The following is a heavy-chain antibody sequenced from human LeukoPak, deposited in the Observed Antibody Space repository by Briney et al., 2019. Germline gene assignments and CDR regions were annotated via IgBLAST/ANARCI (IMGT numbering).Heavy chain of an antibody. J-gene: IGHJ4*02. CDR3: TTAKNDY. V-gene: IGHV3-48*01. CDR1: GFTFSSYS. CDR2: ITGSSDTI. Sequence: GGSLRLSCAASGFTFSSYSMNWVRQTSGKRLEWVSYITGSSDTIYYADSVKGRLTISRDNARNSLFLQMNSLRAEDTAVYYCTTAKNDYWGQGTLVTVSS.